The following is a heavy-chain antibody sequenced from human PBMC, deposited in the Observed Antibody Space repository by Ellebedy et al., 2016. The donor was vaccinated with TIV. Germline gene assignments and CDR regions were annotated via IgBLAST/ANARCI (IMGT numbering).Heavy chain of an antibody. D-gene: IGHD3-22*01. CDR3: AKGRGGGSDSSAPRYYFDY. J-gene: IGHJ4*02. V-gene: IGHV3-23*01. CDR2: ISSTGSRT. Sequence: GESLKISCAASGFTFSSYAMRWVRQAPGKGLEWVSTISSTGSRTYYGDSVEGRFIISRDNSKKTLYLQMNSLRAEDTAVYYCAKGRGGGSDSSAPRYYFDYWGLGTLVTVSS. CDR1: GFTFSSYA.